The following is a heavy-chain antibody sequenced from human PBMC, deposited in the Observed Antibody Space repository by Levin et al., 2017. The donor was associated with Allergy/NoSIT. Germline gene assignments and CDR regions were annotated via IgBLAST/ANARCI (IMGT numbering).Heavy chain of an antibody. CDR3: AKRRIHSSSSEMGYYGMDV. CDR2: ISGSGGST. CDR1: GFTFSSYA. D-gene: IGHD6-6*01. Sequence: GGSLRLSCAASGFTFSSYAMSWVRQAPGKGLEWVSAISGSGGSTYYADSVKGRFTISRDNSKNTLYLQMNSLRAEDTAVYYCAKRRIHSSSSEMGYYGMDVWGQGTTVTVSS. J-gene: IGHJ6*02. V-gene: IGHV3-23*01.